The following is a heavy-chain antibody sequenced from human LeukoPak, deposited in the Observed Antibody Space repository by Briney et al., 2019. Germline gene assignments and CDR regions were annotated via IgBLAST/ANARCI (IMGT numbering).Heavy chain of an antibody. Sequence: GGSLRLSCAASAFTFSDYYMSWIRQAPGKGLEWVSYISSSSSYTNYADSVKGRFTISRDNAKNSLYLQMNSLRAEDTAVYYCARDRDAFDIWGQGTMVTVSS. CDR3: ARDRDAFDI. CDR2: ISSSSSYT. CDR1: AFTFSDYY. J-gene: IGHJ3*02. V-gene: IGHV3-11*05.